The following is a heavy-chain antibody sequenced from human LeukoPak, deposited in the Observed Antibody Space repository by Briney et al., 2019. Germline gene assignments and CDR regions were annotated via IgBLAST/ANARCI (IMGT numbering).Heavy chain of an antibody. CDR1: GFTFSSYA. J-gene: IGHJ5*02. V-gene: IGHV3-30-3*01. D-gene: IGHD5-12*01. Sequence: GGSLRLSCAASGFTFSSYAMHWVRQAPGKGLEWVAVISYDGSNKYYADSVKGRFTISRDNSKNTLYLQMNSLRAEDTAVYYCVKGGRATTYNWFDPWGQGTLVTVSS. CDR2: ISYDGSNK. CDR3: VKGGRATTYNWFDP.